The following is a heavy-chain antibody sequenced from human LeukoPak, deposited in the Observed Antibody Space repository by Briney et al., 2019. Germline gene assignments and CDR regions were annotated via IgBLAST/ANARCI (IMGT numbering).Heavy chain of an antibody. CDR3: ASTLVFDWLLAY. D-gene: IGHD3-9*01. J-gene: IGHJ4*02. CDR2: INAGNGNT. V-gene: IGHV1-3*01. Sequence: GASVKVSCKASGYTFTSYAMHWVRQAPGQRLEWMGWINAGNGNTKYSQKFQGRVTITRDTSASTAYMEPSSLRSEDTAVYYCASTLVFDWLLAYWGQGTLVTVSS. CDR1: GYTFTSYA.